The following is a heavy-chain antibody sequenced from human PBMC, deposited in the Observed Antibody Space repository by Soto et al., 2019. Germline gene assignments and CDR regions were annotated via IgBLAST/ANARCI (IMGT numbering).Heavy chain of an antibody. Sequence: QVQLQQWGAGLLKPSETLSLTCAVYGGSFSGYYWSWIRQPPGKGLEWIGEINYSGSTNYNPSLKSRVSISVDTSKHQFFLHVSSVAAADSAVDYWARGRWEVHFDSWGQGTQVTVSS. D-gene: IGHD1-26*01. CDR2: INYSGST. CDR1: GGSFSGYY. V-gene: IGHV4-34*01. J-gene: IGHJ4*02. CDR3: ARGRWEVHFDS.